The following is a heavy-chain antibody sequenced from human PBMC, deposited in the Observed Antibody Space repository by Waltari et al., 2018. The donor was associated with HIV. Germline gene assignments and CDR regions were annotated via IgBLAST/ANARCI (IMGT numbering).Heavy chain of an antibody. CDR1: GLTPGCQG. Sequence: EVQLVESWGDLVQPGGHQIFPRAAAGLTPGCQGLNWVRQAPGKGVELVSYISMSSSTIYYADSVKGRFTISRDNAKNSLSLQMNSLRAEDTAVYYCARETYYHDSSGPYFDYWGQGTLVTVSS. D-gene: IGHD3-22*01. V-gene: IGHV3-48*01. CDR3: ARETYYHDSSGPYFDY. CDR2: ISMSSSTI. J-gene: IGHJ4*02.